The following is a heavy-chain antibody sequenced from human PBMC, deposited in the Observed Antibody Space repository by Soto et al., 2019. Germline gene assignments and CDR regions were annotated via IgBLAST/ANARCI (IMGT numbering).Heavy chain of an antibody. CDR3: ARSDRGYYYDSSGYPTDY. CDR1: GFTFSSYG. J-gene: IGHJ4*02. CDR2: IWYDGSNK. D-gene: IGHD3-22*01. V-gene: IGHV3-33*01. Sequence: QVQLVESGGGVVQPGRSLRLSCAASGFTFSSYGMHWVRQAPGKGLEWVAVIWYDGSNKYYADSVKGRFTISRDNSKNTLYLQMNSVRAADTVVYYCARSDRGYYYDSSGYPTDYWGQGTLVTVSS.